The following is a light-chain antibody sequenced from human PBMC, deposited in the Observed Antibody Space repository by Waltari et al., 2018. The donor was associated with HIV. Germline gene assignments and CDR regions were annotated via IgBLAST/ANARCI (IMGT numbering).Light chain of an antibody. Sequence: SYELTQPPSVSVSPGQTASITCSGDKLGDNYAYWYQQKPGQSLVLVIYVDTKRPSGIPERFSGSNSGNTATLTISGTQAMDEADYYCQAWDSNTGVFGGGTKLTVL. V-gene: IGLV3-1*01. CDR3: QAWDSNTGV. CDR1: KLGDNY. J-gene: IGLJ2*01. CDR2: VDT.